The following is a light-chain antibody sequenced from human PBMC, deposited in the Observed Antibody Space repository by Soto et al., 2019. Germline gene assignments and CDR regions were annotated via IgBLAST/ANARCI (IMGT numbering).Light chain of an antibody. CDR3: QQYNSYSLWT. Sequence: DLQMTQSPSTLSASVGDRVTITCRASQSISSWLAWYQQKPGKAPKLMVYDAYSLESGVPSRFSGSGSGTEFTLTISSLQPDDFATYYCQQYNSYSLWTCGQGTKVDIK. CDR1: QSISSW. V-gene: IGKV1-5*01. CDR2: DAY. J-gene: IGKJ1*01.